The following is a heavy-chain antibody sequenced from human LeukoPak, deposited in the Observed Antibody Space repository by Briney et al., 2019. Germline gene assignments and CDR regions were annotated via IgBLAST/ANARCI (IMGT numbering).Heavy chain of an antibody. J-gene: IGHJ6*04. CDR2: ISSSSSYI. CDR3: ARDDEYSSLDV. D-gene: IGHD6-6*01. V-gene: IGHV3-21*01. CDR1: GFPFANTW. Sequence: GGSLRLSCSASGFPFANTWMTWVRQAPGKGLEWVSSISSSSSYIYYADSVKGRFTISRDNAKNSLYLQMNSLRAEDTAVYYCARDDEYSSLDVWGKGTTVTVSS.